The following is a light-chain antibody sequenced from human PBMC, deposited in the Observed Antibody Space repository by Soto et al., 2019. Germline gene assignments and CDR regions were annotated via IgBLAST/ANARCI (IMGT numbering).Light chain of an antibody. CDR3: QQYATYLWT. V-gene: IGKV1-5*01. CDR1: QDIGSW. CDR2: DAS. Sequence: DIQMTQSPSTLSASVGDRVTVTCRASQDIGSWLAWYQQKPGQAPTLLIFDASNLEDGVPSRFSAGGSGTEFTLTITSLQPDDFATYYCQQYATYLWTFGQGTKVEVK. J-gene: IGKJ1*01.